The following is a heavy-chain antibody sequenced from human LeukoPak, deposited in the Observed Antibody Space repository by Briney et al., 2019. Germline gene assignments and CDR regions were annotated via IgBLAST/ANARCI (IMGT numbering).Heavy chain of an antibody. Sequence: ASVKVSCKASGYTFTSYDINWVRQATGQGLEWMGWMNPNSGNTGYAQKFQGRVTMTRNTSISTAYMELSSLRSEDTAVYYCARGLFDDSSGYTNLNYWGQGTLVTVSS. CDR3: ARGLFDDSSGYTNLNY. CDR1: GYTFTSYD. J-gene: IGHJ4*02. D-gene: IGHD3-22*01. CDR2: MNPNSGNT. V-gene: IGHV1-8*01.